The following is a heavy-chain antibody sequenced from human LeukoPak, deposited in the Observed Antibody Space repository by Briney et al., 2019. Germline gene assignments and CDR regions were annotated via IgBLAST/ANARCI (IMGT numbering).Heavy chain of an antibody. J-gene: IGHJ3*02. V-gene: IGHV3-11*01. CDR3: ARDKNYYGSGPLDAFDI. D-gene: IGHD3-10*01. Sequence: NPGGSLRLSCTASGFTFGDYAMSWVRQAPGKGLEWVSYISSSGSTIYYADSVKGRFTISRDNAKNSLYLQMNSLRAEDTAVYYCARDKNYYGSGPLDAFDIWGQGTMVTVSS. CDR1: GFTFGDYA. CDR2: ISSSGSTI.